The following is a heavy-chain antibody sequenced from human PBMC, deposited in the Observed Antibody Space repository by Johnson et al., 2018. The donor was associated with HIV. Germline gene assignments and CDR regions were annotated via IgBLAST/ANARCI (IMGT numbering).Heavy chain of an antibody. J-gene: IGHJ3*02. CDR1: GFTFSSYG. CDR3: AKLPVGTSGFVDAFDI. D-gene: IGHD4-23*01. CDR2: ISYDGSNK. V-gene: IGHV3-30*18. Sequence: QVQLVESGGGVVQPGRSLRLSCVASGFTFSSYGIHWVRQVPGKGLEWVAVISYDGSNKYYADSVKGRFNISRDNSKNTLYLQMNSLRAADTAWYYCAKLPVGTSGFVDAFDIWCQGTMFTVSS.